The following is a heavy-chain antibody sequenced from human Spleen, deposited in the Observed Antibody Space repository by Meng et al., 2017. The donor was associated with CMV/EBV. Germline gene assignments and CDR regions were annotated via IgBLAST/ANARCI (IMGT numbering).Heavy chain of an antibody. CDR3: AKDRVTIVARDFDS. Sequence: GESLKISCVASGFTFTTYSMNWVRQAPGKGLEWVSSISSSSNYIYYADSVKGRFTISRDDAKNSLYLQMNSLRPEDTAVYYCAKDRVTIVARDFDSWGQGTLVTVSS. CDR1: GFTFTTYS. CDR2: ISSSSNYI. D-gene: IGHD6-6*01. V-gene: IGHV3-21*01. J-gene: IGHJ4*02.